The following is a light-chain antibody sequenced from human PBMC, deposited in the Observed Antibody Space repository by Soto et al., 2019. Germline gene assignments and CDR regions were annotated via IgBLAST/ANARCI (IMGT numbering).Light chain of an antibody. CDR2: AAS. Sequence: ELVLTQSPGTLSLSPGDRATLSCRASLSLPSRSLAWYQQRPGQAPRVLISAASTRAADIPDRFSGSGSGTDFTLTINRLEPEDFAVYYCQQYDYLPRTFGQGTKVEVK. V-gene: IGKV3-20*01. CDR3: QQYDYLPRT. CDR1: LSLPSRS. J-gene: IGKJ1*01.